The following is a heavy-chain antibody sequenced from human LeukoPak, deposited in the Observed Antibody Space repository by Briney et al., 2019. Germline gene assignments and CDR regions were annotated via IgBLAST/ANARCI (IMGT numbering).Heavy chain of an antibody. D-gene: IGHD6-13*01. V-gene: IGHV4-34*01. CDR3: ARVPARIAAAGKGWFDP. Sequence: SETLSLTCAVYGGSFSGYYWSWIRQPPGKGLEWIGEINHSGSTNYNPSLKSRVTISVDTSKNQFSLKLSSVTATDTAVYYCARVPARIAAAGKGWFDPWGQGTLVTVSS. CDR2: INHSGST. J-gene: IGHJ5*02. CDR1: GGSFSGYY.